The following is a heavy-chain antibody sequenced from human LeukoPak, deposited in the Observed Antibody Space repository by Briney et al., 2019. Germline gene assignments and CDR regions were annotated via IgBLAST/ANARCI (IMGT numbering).Heavy chain of an antibody. D-gene: IGHD2-2*01. V-gene: IGHV3-23*01. CDR1: GFTFSSYA. Sequence: GGSLRLSCAASGFTFSSYAMSWVRQAPGKGLEWVSAISGSGSGTYYADSVKGRFTLSRDNSKDTLYLQMNSLRAEDTAVYYCAKRGYCSGTRCYHYFDYWGQGTLVTVSS. J-gene: IGHJ4*02. CDR3: AKRGYCSGTRCYHYFDY. CDR2: ISGSGSGT.